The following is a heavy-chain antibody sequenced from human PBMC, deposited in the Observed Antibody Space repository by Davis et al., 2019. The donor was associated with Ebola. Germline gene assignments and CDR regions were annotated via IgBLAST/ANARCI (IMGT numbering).Heavy chain of an antibody. Sequence: ASVKVSCKASGYTFTGYYMHWVRQAPGQGLEWMGWINPNSGGTNYAQKFQGWVTMTRDTSISTAYMELSRLRSDDTAVYYCARDAVDALVGATHRGGNWFDPWGQGTLVTVSS. CDR1: GYTFTGYY. D-gene: IGHD1-26*01. CDR3: ARDAVDALVGATHRGGNWFDP. CDR2: INPNSGGT. V-gene: IGHV1-2*04. J-gene: IGHJ5*02.